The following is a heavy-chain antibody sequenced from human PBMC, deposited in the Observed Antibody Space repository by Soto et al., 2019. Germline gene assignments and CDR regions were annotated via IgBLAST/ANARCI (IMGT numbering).Heavy chain of an antibody. D-gene: IGHD3-10*01. CDR3: ARAWFGDFVYYFDY. CDR1: GYTFTNYA. CDR2: ISAYNGNT. Sequence: ASVKVSCKASGYTFTNYAISWVRLAPGQGLEWMGWISAYNGNTNYAQKLQGRVTMTTDTSTSSASMELRSLRSDDTAVYYCARAWFGDFVYYFDYWGQGTLVTVSS. V-gene: IGHV1-18*01. J-gene: IGHJ4*02.